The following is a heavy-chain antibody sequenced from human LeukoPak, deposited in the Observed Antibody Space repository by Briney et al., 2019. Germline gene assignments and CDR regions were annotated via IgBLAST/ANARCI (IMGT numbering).Heavy chain of an antibody. Sequence: SETLSLTCTVSGGSISSYYWSWIRQPPGKGLEWIGYIYYSGSTNYNPSLKSRVTISVDTSKNQFSLKLSSVTAADTAVYYCARAITPRPDYYYYYMDVWGKGTTVTVSS. CDR3: ARAITPRPDYYYYYMDV. J-gene: IGHJ6*03. CDR2: IYYSGST. V-gene: IGHV4-59*01. CDR1: GGSISSYY. D-gene: IGHD1-20*01.